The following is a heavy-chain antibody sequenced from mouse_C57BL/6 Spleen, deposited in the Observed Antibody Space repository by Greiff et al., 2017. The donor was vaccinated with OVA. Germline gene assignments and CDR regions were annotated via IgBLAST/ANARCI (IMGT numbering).Heavy chain of an antibody. Sequence: VQLQQSGPGLVQPSQSLSITCTVSGFSLTSYGVHWVRQSPGQGLEWLGVIWSGGSTDYNAAFISRLSTSKDNSKSQVFFKMNSLQADDTAIYYCARRENRIRDYAMDYWGQGTSVTVSS. CDR1: GFSLTSYG. V-gene: IGHV2-2*01. D-gene: IGHD3-1*01. CDR2: IWSGGST. J-gene: IGHJ4*01. CDR3: ARRENRIRDYAMDY.